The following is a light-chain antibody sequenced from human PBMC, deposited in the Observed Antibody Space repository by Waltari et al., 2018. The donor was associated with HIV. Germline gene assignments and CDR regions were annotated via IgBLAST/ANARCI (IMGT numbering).Light chain of an antibody. Sequence: NFILTQPHAVSESPGKTVTISCTRSGGNLASSYVPWYQQRPDSAPTTVIYEDTKRPPGVPDRFSGSIDSSSNSAPLTISGLQTDDEADYYCQSYYLNIVVFGGGTKLTVL. CDR1: GGNLASSY. J-gene: IGLJ2*01. V-gene: IGLV6-57*04. CDR2: EDT. CDR3: QSYYLNIVV.